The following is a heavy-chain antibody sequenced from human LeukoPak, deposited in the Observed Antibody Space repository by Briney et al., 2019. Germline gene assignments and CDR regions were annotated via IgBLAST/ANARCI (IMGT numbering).Heavy chain of an antibody. J-gene: IGHJ6*03. Sequence: PSETLSLTCTVSGDSICSSGDYWGWIRQPPGKGLEWIGNIYYSGSTYYNPSLKSRVTIAVDTSKNQFSLKLTSVTAADTAVYYCARVGATYPHYYMDVWGKGTTVTVAS. CDR2: IYYSGST. V-gene: IGHV4-39*01. D-gene: IGHD3-16*01. CDR1: GDSICSSGDY. CDR3: ARVGATYPHYYMDV.